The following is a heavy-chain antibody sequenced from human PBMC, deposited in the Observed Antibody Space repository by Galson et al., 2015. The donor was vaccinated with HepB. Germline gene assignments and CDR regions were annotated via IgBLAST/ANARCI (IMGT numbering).Heavy chain of an antibody. V-gene: IGHV3-15*01. CDR2: IKSKTDGGTT. J-gene: IGHJ4*02. Sequence: SLRLSCAASGFTFSNAWMSWVRQAPGKGLEWVGRIKSKTDGGTTDYAAPVKGRFTISRDDSKNTLYLQMNSLKTEDTAVYYCTTSLPLRFLEWLSKHDYWGQGTLVTVSS. CDR1: GFTFSNAW. CDR3: TTSLPLRFLEWLSKHDY. D-gene: IGHD3-3*01.